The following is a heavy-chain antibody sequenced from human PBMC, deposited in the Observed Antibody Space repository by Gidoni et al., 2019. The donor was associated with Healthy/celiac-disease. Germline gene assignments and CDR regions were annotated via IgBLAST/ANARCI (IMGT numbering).Heavy chain of an antibody. CDR1: GFTFSSYA. CDR2: ISGSGGST. Sequence: EVQLLESGGGLVQPGGSLRLSCAASGFTFSSYAMRWVRQAPGKGLEWVSAISGSGGSTYYADSVKGRFTISRDNSKNTRYLQMNSLRAEDTAVYYCAKELAAAGTPPGWWGQGTLVTVSS. J-gene: IGHJ4*02. D-gene: IGHD6-13*01. V-gene: IGHV3-23*01. CDR3: AKELAAAGTPPGW.